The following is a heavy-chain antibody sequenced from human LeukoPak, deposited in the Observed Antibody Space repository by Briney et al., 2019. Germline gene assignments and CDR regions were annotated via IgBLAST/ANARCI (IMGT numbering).Heavy chain of an antibody. CDR1: GFTFSSYA. J-gene: IGHJ5*02. CDR3: ATDSYDYT. V-gene: IGHV3-23*01. CDR2: ISGSGGST. Sequence: QSGGSLRLSCAASGFTFSSYAMSWVRQAPGKGLEWVSAISGSGGSTYYADSVKGRFTISRDNSKNTLYLQLNSLQTADTAVYYCATDSYDYTWGQGTLVTVSS. D-gene: IGHD4-11*01.